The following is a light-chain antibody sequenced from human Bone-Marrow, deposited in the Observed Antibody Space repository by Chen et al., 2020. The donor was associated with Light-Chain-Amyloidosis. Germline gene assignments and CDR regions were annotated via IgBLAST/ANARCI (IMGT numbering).Light chain of an antibody. J-gene: IGLJ3*02. CDR3: QVWDRSSDRPV. CDR1: NIGSTS. CDR2: DDS. Sequence: LTQPSSAAVVAAQKATTAGGGNNIGSTSVHWYQQTPGQAPLLVVYDDSDRPSGIPERLSGSNSGNTATLTISRVEAGDEADYYCQVWDRSSDRPVFGGGTKLTVL. V-gene: IGLV3-21*02.